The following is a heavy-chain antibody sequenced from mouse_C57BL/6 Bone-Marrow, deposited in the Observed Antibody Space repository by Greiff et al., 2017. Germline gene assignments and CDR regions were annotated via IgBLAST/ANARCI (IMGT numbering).Heavy chain of an antibody. CDR2: IWRGGST. D-gene: IGHD1-1*01. CDR1: GFSLTSYG. V-gene: IGHV2-5*01. Sequence: VKVEESGPGLVQPSQSLSITCTVSGFSLTSYGVHWVRQSPGKGLEWLGVIWRGGSTDYNAAFMSRLSITKDNSKSQVFFKMNSLQADDTAIYYCATNYLFFYYYAMDYWGQGTSVTVSS. CDR3: ATNYLFFYYYAMDY. J-gene: IGHJ4*01.